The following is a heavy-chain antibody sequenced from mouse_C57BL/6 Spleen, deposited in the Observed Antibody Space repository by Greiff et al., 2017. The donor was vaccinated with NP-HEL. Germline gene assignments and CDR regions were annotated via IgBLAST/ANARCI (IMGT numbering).Heavy chain of an antibody. D-gene: IGHD2-1*01. Sequence: VQLQQSGAELVRPGTSVKMSSKASGYTFTNYWIGWAKQRPGHGLEWIGDIYPGGGYTNYNEKFKGKATLTADKSSSTAYMQFSSLTSEDSAIYYCARSTYGNYGYFDVWGTGTTVTVSS. CDR2: IYPGGGYT. CDR3: ARSTYGNYGYFDV. J-gene: IGHJ1*03. V-gene: IGHV1-63*01. CDR1: GYTFTNYW.